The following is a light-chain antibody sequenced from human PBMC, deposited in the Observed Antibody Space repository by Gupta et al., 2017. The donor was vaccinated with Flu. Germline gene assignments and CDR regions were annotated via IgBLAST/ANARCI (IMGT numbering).Light chain of an antibody. J-gene: IGLJ2*01. CDR2: NDG. Sequence: SYVLTQPPSVSVLPGQTSRITCEGNDIVGKYVHWYQQMAGQAPVLGVDNDGDRPSRIPQRFSVSNSGTKDTLTLSGAEGGDEAADDCQVCTRNGDHHGLFGGGTKLTVL. CDR1: DIVGKY. CDR3: QVCTRNGDHHGL. V-gene: IGLV3-21*02.